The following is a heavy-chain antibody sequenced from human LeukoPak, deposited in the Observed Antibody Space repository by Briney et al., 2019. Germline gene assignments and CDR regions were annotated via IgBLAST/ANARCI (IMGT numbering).Heavy chain of an antibody. CDR2: INSDGSST. D-gene: IGHD2-2*01. CDR3: ARVWVDCSSTSCYLNYFDY. Sequence: GGSLRLSCAASGFTFSSCWMHWVRQAPGKGLVWVSRINSDGSSTSYADSVKGRFTISRDNAKNTLYLQMNSLRAEDTAVYYCARVWVDCSSTSCYLNYFDYWGQGTLVTVSS. J-gene: IGHJ4*02. CDR1: GFTFSSCW. V-gene: IGHV3-74*01.